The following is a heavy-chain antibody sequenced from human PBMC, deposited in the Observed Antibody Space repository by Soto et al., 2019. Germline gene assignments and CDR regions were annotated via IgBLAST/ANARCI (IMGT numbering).Heavy chain of an antibody. CDR3: ARDGEVLRFLEWLLPHYGMDV. D-gene: IGHD3-3*01. Sequence: ASVKVSCKASGYTFTSYGISWVRQAPGEGLEWMGWISAYNGNTNYAQKLQGRVTMTTDTSTSTAYMELRSLRSDDTAVYYCARDGEVLRFLEWLLPHYGMDVWG. CDR1: GYTFTSYG. V-gene: IGHV1-18*01. J-gene: IGHJ6*02. CDR2: ISAYNGNT.